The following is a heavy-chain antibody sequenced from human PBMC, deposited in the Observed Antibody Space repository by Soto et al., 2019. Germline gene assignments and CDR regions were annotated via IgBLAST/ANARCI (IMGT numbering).Heavy chain of an antibody. CDR2: IYPGDSDS. D-gene: IGHD2-8*01. CDR3: ASRPRGEWDY. V-gene: IGHV5-51*01. J-gene: IGHJ4*02. CDR1: GYNFNHYY. Sequence: PGESLKISCQASGYNFNHYYIAWMRQIPGRGLEWVGLIYPGDSDSRYSPSFQGQVTMSVDRSTDTAYLQMNSLRAEDTAVYYCASRPRGEWDYWGQGTLVTVSS.